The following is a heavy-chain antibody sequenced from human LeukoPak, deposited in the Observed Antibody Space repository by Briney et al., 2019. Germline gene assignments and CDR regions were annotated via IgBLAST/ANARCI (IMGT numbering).Heavy chain of an antibody. J-gene: IGHJ4*02. CDR1: GYTFTSYG. D-gene: IGHD3-10*01. CDR3: ARVSASYYYGSGSLYYFDY. V-gene: IGHV1-18*01. CDR2: ISAYNGNT. Sequence: ASVKVSCKASGYTFTSYGISWVRQAPGQGLERMGWISAYNGNTNYAQKLQGRVTMTTDTSTSTAYMELRSLRSDDTAVYYCARVSASYYYGSGSLYYFDYWGQGTLVTVSS.